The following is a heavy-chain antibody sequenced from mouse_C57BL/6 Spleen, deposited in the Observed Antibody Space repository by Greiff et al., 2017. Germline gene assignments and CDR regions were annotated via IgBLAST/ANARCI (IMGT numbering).Heavy chain of an antibody. CDR1: GFTFNTYA. Sequence: EVQLVESGGGLVQPKGSLKLSCAASGFTFNTYAMHWVRQAPGKGLEWVARIRSKSSNYATYYADSVKDRFTISRDDSQSMLYLQMNNLKTEDTAMYYCVKLGDSSGYGYAIDYWGQGTSVTVSS. D-gene: IGHD3-2*02. CDR3: VKLGDSSGYGYAIDY. J-gene: IGHJ4*01. CDR2: IRSKSSNYAT. V-gene: IGHV10-3*01.